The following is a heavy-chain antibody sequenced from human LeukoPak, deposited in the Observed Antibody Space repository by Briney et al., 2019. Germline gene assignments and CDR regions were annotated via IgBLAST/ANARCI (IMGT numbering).Heavy chain of an antibody. Sequence: GGSLRLSCAASGFTFSSYAMSWVRQAPGKGLEWVSAISGSGGSTYYADPVKGRFTISRDNSKNTLYPQMNSLRAEDTAVYYCAKDLYYYDGRSLDYWGQGTLVTVSS. CDR3: AKDLYYYDGRSLDY. V-gene: IGHV3-23*01. CDR2: ISGSGGST. D-gene: IGHD3-22*01. J-gene: IGHJ4*02. CDR1: GFTFSSYA.